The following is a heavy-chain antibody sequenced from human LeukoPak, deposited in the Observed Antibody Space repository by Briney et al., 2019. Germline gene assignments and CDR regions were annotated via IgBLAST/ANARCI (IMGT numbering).Heavy chain of an antibody. J-gene: IGHJ6*03. D-gene: IGHD1-26*01. CDR1: GFTFSSYS. Sequence: GGSLRLSCAASGFTFSSYSMNWVRQAPGKGLEWVSSISSSGSYICYADSVKGRFTISRDNAKNSLYLQMNSLRAEDTAVYYCARVGGSYSYYYMDVWGKGTTVTISS. CDR3: ARVGGSYSYYYMDV. V-gene: IGHV3-21*01. CDR2: ISSSGSYI.